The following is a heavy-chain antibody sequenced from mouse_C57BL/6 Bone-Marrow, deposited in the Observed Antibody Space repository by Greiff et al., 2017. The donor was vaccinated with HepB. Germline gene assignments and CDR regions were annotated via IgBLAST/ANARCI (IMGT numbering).Heavy chain of an antibody. CDR3: ARPYYGNYEAMDY. Sequence: VQLQQSGPELVKPGASVKISCKASGYTFTDYYMNWVKQSHGKSLEWIGDINPNNGGTSYNQKFKGKATLTVDKSSSTAYMELRSLTSEDSAVYYCARPYYGNYEAMDYWGQGTSVTVSS. J-gene: IGHJ4*01. CDR1: GYTFTDYY. V-gene: IGHV1-26*01. D-gene: IGHD2-10*01. CDR2: INPNNGGT.